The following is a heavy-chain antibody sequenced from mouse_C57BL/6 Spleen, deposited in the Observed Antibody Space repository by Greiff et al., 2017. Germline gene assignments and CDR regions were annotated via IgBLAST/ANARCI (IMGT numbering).Heavy chain of an antibody. CDR1: GYTFTSYW. CDR2: IHPNSGST. Sequence: VQLQQPGAELVKPGASVKLSCKASGYTFTSYWMHWVKQRPGQGLEWIGMIHPNSGSTNYNEKFKSKATLTVDKSSSTAYMQLSSLTSEDSAVYYCARGEKGYYGFDYWGQGTTLTVSS. CDR3: ARGEKGYYGFDY. J-gene: IGHJ2*01. V-gene: IGHV1-64*01. D-gene: IGHD1-1*01.